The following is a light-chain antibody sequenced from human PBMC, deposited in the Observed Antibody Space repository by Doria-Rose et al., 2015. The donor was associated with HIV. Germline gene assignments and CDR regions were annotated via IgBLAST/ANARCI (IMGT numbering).Light chain of an antibody. V-gene: IGKV1-33*01. J-gene: IGKJ4*01. Sequence: DIRVTQSPSSLSASVGDRVTITCQASQDVNNYLNWYQQKPGEAPKLLIYDASNLQTGVPSRFSGSGSGTDFTFTISSLQPEDIATYYCQQFDNFPLTFGGGT. CDR1: QDVNNY. CDR2: DAS. CDR3: QQFDNFPLT.